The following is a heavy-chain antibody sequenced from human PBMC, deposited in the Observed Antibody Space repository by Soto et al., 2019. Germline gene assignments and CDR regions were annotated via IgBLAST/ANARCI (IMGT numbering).Heavy chain of an antibody. CDR2: INHSGST. D-gene: IGHD3-10*01. CDR1: GGSFSGYY. J-gene: IGHJ1*01. Sequence: SSETLSLTCAVYGGSFSGYYWSWIRQPPGKGLEWIGEINHSGSTNYNPSLKSRVTISVDTSKNQFSLKLSSVTAADTAVYYCARGPGFMVRGLGYFQHWGQGTLVTVSS. V-gene: IGHV4-34*01. CDR3: ARGPGFMVRGLGYFQH.